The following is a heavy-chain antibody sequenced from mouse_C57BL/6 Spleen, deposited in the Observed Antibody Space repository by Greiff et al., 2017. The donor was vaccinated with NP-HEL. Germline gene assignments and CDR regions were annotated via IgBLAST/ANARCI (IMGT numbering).Heavy chain of an antibody. Sequence: VQLQQPGAELVKPGASVKLSCKASGYTFTSYWMQWVKQRPGQGLEWIGEIDPSDSYTNYNQKFKGKATLTVDTSSSTAYMQLSSLTSEDSAVYYCARRPSYWYFDVWGTGTTVTVSS. CDR3: ARRPSYWYFDV. CDR2: IDPSDSYT. J-gene: IGHJ1*03. V-gene: IGHV1-50*01. CDR1: GYTFTSYW.